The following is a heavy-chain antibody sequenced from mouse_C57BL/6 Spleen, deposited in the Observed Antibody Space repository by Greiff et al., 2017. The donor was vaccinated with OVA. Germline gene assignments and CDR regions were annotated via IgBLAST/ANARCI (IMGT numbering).Heavy chain of an antibody. CDR3: AKPTVVASLYWYFDV. CDR1: GYTFTSYG. V-gene: IGHV1-81*01. CDR2: IYPRSGNT. D-gene: IGHD1-1*01. Sequence: QVQLQQSGAELARPGASVKLSCKASGYTFTSYGISWVKQRTGQGLEWIGEIYPRSGNTYYNEKFKGKATLTADKSSSTAYMELRSLTSEDSAVYFCAKPTVVASLYWYFDVWGTGTTVTVSS. J-gene: IGHJ1*03.